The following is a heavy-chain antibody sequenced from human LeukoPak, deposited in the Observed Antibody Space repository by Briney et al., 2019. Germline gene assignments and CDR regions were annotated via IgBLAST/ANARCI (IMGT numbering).Heavy chain of an antibody. CDR1: GFTFSSSA. V-gene: IGHV3-23*01. J-gene: IGHJ4*02. D-gene: IGHD6-6*01. CDR2: ISGSGGST. CDR3: AKGGAARPKIL. Sequence: GGSLRLSCAASGFTFSSSAMNWVRQAPGKGLEWVSAISGSGGSTYYADSVKGRITISRDNSKNTLYLQMNSLRAEDTAVYYCAKGGAARPKILWGQGTLVTVSS.